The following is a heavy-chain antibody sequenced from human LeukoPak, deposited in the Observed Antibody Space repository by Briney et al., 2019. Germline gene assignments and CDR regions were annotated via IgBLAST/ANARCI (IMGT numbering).Heavy chain of an antibody. V-gene: IGHV3-23*01. D-gene: IGHD4-23*01. CDR2: ISGSGGST. CDR1: GXTFSSYA. J-gene: IGHJ4*02. Sequence: GGSLRLSCAASGXTFSSYAMSWVRQAPGKGLEWVSAISGSGGSTYYADSVKGRFTISRDNSKNTLYLKMNRLRAEDTAVYYCARDRRGYGGNFDYWGQGTLVTVSS. CDR3: ARDRRGYGGNFDY.